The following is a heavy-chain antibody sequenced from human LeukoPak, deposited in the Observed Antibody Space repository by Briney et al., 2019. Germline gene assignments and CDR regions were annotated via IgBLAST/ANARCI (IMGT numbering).Heavy chain of an antibody. Sequence: GGSLRLSCAASGFTFRSYSMNWVRQAPGKGLEWISYTDVGGDGYKYYADSVKGRFTISRDNAKNSLYLQMNSLRAEDTAVYYCAKDGRGNWFDPWGQGTLVTVSS. CDR3: AKDGRGNWFDP. D-gene: IGHD1-26*01. J-gene: IGHJ5*02. CDR2: TDVGGDGYK. CDR1: GFTFRSYS. V-gene: IGHV3-21*05.